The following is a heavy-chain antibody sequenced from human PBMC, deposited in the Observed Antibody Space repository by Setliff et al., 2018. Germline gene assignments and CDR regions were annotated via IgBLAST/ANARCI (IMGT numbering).Heavy chain of an antibody. J-gene: IGHJ4*02. Sequence: LSLTCTVSGGSITSGRYDWGWVRQAPGKGLEWLAKLSSGSSTIYYADSVKGRFTISRYNSKNTLYLEMSSLRPEDTAVYYCARALGGNYFDYWGPGILVTVSS. D-gene: IGHD2-15*01. CDR3: ARALGGNYFDY. V-gene: IGHV3-48*04. CDR2: LSSGSSTI. CDR1: GGSITSGRYD.